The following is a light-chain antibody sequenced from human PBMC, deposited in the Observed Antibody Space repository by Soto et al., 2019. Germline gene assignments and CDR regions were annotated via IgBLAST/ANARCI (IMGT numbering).Light chain of an antibody. J-gene: IGKJ4*01. CDR1: QSVSSN. V-gene: IGKV3-15*01. Sequence: EIVMTQSPSTPSVSPGERATLSCSASQSVSSNLAWYQQKPGQAPRLLIYGASTRATGIPARFSGSGSGTEFTLTISSLQSEDFAVYYCQQYNNWPPVTFGGGTKVDIK. CDR2: GAS. CDR3: QQYNNWPPVT.